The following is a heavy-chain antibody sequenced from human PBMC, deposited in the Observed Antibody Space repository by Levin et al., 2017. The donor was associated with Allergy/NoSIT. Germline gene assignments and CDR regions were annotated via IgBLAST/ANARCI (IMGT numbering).Heavy chain of an antibody. D-gene: IGHD1-14*01. Sequence: SETLSLTCAVSGGSISSGNWWCWVRQPPGKRLEWIGEIYHSGSTNYNPSLKSRVTISVDKSNNQFSLKLISVTAADTAVYYCAREVRLTNGNHGDWGQGTLVTVSS. CDR1: GGSISSGNW. CDR3: AREVRLTNGNHGD. J-gene: IGHJ4*02. V-gene: IGHV4-4*02. CDR2: IYHSGST.